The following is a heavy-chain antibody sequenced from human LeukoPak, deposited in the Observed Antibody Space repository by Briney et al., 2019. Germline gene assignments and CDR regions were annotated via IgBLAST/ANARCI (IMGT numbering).Heavy chain of an antibody. CDR1: GFTFGDYA. J-gene: IGHJ4*02. V-gene: IGHV3-49*04. CDR2: IRSKAYGGTT. CDR3: TRDDYDFWSGTEGGDY. D-gene: IGHD3-3*01. Sequence: GGSLRLSCTASGFTFGDYAMSWVRQAPGKGLEWVGFIRSKAYGGTTEYAASVKGRFTISRDGSKSIAYLQMNSLKTEDTAVYYCTRDDYDFWSGTEGGDYWGQGTLVTVSS.